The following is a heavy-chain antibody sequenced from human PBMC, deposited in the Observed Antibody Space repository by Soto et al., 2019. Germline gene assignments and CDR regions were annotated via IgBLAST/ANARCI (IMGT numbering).Heavy chain of an antibody. J-gene: IGHJ6*02. D-gene: IGHD5-12*01. Sequence: QVQLQESGPGLVKPSGTLSLTCAVSGGSISTTYWWSWVRQSPGKGLEWIGELHHGTGTNYNPSLKSRVTISLDQSTNQLFLRLTSVTVADTAVYYCARNDAYDLEVWGHGTTVTVSS. CDR3: ARNDAYDLEV. V-gene: IGHV4-4*02. CDR1: GGSISTTYW. CDR2: LHHGTGT.